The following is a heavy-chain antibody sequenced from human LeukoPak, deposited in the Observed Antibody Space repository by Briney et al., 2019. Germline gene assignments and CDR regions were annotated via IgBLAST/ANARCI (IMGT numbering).Heavy chain of an antibody. D-gene: IGHD3-22*01. Sequence: ASVKVSCKASGSTFSSYAISWVRQAPGQGLEWMGIINPSGGSTSYAQKFQGRVTMTRDTSTSTVYMELSSLRSEDTAVYYCARVGYDSSGYLGYYYGMDVWGQGTTVTVSS. J-gene: IGHJ6*02. CDR2: INPSGGST. CDR1: GSTFSSYA. V-gene: IGHV1-46*01. CDR3: ARVGYDSSGYLGYYYGMDV.